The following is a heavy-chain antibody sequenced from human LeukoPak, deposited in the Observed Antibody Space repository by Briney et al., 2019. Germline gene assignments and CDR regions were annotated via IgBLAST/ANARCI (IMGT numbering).Heavy chain of an antibody. CDR1: GFTFSDYY. J-gene: IGHJ5*02. Sequence: PGGSLRLSCAASGFTFSDYYMTWIRQAPGKGLEWVSYIYNSDSTIYYADSVKGRFTISRDNAKNSLYLQMNSLRAEDTAVYYCARDTYSSTWGSLFNWFDPWGQGTLVTVSS. V-gene: IGHV3-11*01. CDR2: IYNSDSTI. CDR3: ARDTYSSTWGSLFNWFDP. D-gene: IGHD6-13*01.